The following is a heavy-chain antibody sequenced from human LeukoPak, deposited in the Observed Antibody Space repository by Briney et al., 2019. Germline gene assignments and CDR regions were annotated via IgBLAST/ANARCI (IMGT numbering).Heavy chain of an antibody. V-gene: IGHV4-34*01. D-gene: IGHD3-22*01. CDR3: ARDWGDYYDSSGYYLFDY. CDR2: INHSGST. J-gene: IGHJ4*02. Sequence: SETLSLTCAVYGGSFSGYYWSWIRQPPGKGLEWIGEINHSGSTNYNPSLKSRVTISVDTSKNQFSLKLSSVTAADTAVYYCARDWGDYYDSSGYYLFDYWGQGTLVTVSS. CDR1: GGSFSGYY.